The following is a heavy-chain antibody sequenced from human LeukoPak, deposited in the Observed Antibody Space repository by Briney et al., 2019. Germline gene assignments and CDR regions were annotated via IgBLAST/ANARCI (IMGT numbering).Heavy chain of an antibody. V-gene: IGHV3-48*04. CDR1: GFTFSSYS. D-gene: IGHD4-17*01. J-gene: IGHJ4*02. CDR2: ISSSGSTT. Sequence: PGGSLRLSCAASGFTFSSYSMNWVRQAPGKGLEWVSYISSSGSTTYYADSVKGRLTISRDNAKNSLYLHMNSLRAEDTAVYYCARIMTTVTTLDYWGQGTPVTVSS. CDR3: ARIMTTVTTLDY.